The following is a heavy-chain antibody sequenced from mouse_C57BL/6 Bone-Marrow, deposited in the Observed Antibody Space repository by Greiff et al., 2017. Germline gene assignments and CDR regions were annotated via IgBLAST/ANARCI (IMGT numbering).Heavy chain of an antibody. Sequence: VQLQQSGAELVRPGASVKLSCKASGFNIKDDYIHWVKQRPEQGLEWIGWIDPANGDTEYAPKFQGKATITSDTSSNTAYLRLSSLTSEDTAVYSRSSVDDDYFNFWGQGTPPTVAS. CDR1: GFNIKDDY. V-gene: IGHV14-4*01. CDR2: IDPANGDT. D-gene: IGHD2-3*01. CDR3: SSVDDDYFNF. J-gene: IGHJ2*01.